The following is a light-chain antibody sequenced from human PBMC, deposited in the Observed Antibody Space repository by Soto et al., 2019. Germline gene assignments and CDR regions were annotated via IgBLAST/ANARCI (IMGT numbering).Light chain of an antibody. CDR2: DVS. CDR3: QSYDSSLSGVV. V-gene: IGLV2-14*03. Sequence: QSVLTQPASVSGSPGQSITISCTGTSSDVGGYDYVSWYQLHPGKVPKLMIYDVSNRPSGVSNRFSGSKSGNTASLAITGLQAEDEADYYCQSYDSSLSGVVFGGGTKLTVL. J-gene: IGLJ2*01. CDR1: SSDVGGYDY.